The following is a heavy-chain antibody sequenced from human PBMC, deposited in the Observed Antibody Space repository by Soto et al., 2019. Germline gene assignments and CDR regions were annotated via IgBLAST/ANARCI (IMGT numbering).Heavy chain of an antibody. Sequence: VQLEESGGGLVQPGGSLKLSCAASGFTFSVSAMHWVRQASGKGLEWVGRIRNKADNYATAYAASVKGRFTISRDDSKXMXXXQXRSLKTEETAGHYCTTHRIIWANHMTTVISNDGFDIWGQGTMVTVSA. CDR2: IRNKADNYAT. CDR1: GFTFSVSA. V-gene: IGHV3-73*01. J-gene: IGHJ3*02. D-gene: IGHD4-17*01. CDR3: TTHRIIWANHMTTVISNDGFDI.